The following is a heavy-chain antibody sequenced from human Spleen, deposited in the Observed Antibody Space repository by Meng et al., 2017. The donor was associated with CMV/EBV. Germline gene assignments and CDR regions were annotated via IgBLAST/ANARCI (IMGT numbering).Heavy chain of an antibody. CDR1: GFTFSSYS. D-gene: IGHD3-22*01. J-gene: IGHJ4*02. CDR3: ARNPDDYDSSGGG. CDR2: ISSSSSYI. Sequence: GGSLRLSCAASGFTFSSYSMNWVRQAPGKGLEWVSSISSSSSYIYYADSVKSRFTISRDNAKNSLYLQMTSLRAEDTAVYYCARNPDDYDSSGGGWGQGTLVTVSS. V-gene: IGHV3-21*01.